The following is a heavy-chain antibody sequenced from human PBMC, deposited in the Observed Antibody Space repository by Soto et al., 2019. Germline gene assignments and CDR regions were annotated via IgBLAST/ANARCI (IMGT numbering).Heavy chain of an antibody. CDR2: IIPIFGTA. D-gene: IGHD1-26*01. CDR3: ASHGGSSPEGRYCYGMDV. CDR1: GGTFSSYA. Sequence: QVQLVQSGAEVKKPGSSVKVSCKASGGTFSSYAISWVRQAPGQGLEWMGGIIPIFGTADYAQKFQGRVTITEDESTSTAYMELSTLRAEDTAVYYCASHGGSSPEGRYCYGMDVWGQGTTVTVSS. J-gene: IGHJ6*02. V-gene: IGHV1-69*12.